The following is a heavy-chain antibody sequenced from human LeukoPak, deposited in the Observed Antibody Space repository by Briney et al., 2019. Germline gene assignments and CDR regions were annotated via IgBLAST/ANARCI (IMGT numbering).Heavy chain of an antibody. J-gene: IGHJ4*02. CDR3: AKAVTKLTMKYQFYY. D-gene: IGHD2-2*01. V-gene: IGHV3-23*01. Sequence: GGSLRLSCAASGFTFSNYAMSWVRQAAGEGLEWVSGLNGSGGTTYYADSVKGRFTISRDNSKNTLYLEMNSLRAEDTAVYYCAKAVTKLTMKYQFYYRGQGALVTVSS. CDR1: GFTFSNYA. CDR2: LNGSGGTT.